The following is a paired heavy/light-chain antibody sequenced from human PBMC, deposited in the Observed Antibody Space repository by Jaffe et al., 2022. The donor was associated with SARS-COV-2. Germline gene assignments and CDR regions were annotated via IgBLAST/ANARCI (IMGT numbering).Heavy chain of an antibody. D-gene: IGHD6-13*01. Sequence: QVQLQQWGAGLLKPSETLSLTCAVYGGSFSAYYWSWIRQSPGKGLEWIGEINHSGSTNYNPSLKSRLTISVDASKSQLSLKLSSVTAADTAVYYCARGGVVGAPAGRGFDPWGQGTLVTVSS. V-gene: IGHV4-34*01. CDR1: GGSFSAYY. CDR3: ARGGVVGAPAGRGFDP. J-gene: IGHJ5*02. CDR2: INHSGST.
Light chain of an antibody. V-gene: IGKV3-20*01. CDR1: QSVRSSY. Sequence: EIVLTQSPGTLSLSPGERATLSCRASQSVRSSYLAWYRQKPGQAPRLLIYGASSRATGIPDRFSGSGSGTDFTLTISRLEPEDFAVYYCQQYGSSPITFGQGTRLEIK. CDR2: GAS. CDR3: QQYGSSPIT. J-gene: IGKJ5*01.